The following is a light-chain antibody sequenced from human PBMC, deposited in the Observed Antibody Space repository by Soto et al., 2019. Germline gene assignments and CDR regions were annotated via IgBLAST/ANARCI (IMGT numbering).Light chain of an antibody. Sequence: QSVLTQPPSVSAAPGQQVTISCSGETSNIGNNYVSWYQQHPAAAAKLLIYDTNNRPSEIPDQCSGARTGTSAALVIAGLQTGDEAVYYCGAWDSGLSGVLFGGGTKLTVL. CDR1: TSNIGNNY. V-gene: IGLV1-51*01. CDR2: DTN. CDR3: GAWDSGLSGVL. J-gene: IGLJ2*01.